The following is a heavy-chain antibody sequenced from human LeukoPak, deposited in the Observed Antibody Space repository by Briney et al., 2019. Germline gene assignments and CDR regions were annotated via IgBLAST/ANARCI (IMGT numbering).Heavy chain of an antibody. V-gene: IGHV3-23*01. J-gene: IGHJ4*02. CDR1: GYTFSNYA. CDR2: VSGSGGST. Sequence: GGSLRLSCAASGYTFSNYAMNWVRQAPGKELEWVSAVSGSGGSTYYADSVRGRFSISRDNSKNTLYVQMNSLRADDTAVYYCTTGADPGRWSYCFDYWGQGTLVTVSS. CDR3: TTGADPGRWSYCFDY. D-gene: IGHD2-15*01.